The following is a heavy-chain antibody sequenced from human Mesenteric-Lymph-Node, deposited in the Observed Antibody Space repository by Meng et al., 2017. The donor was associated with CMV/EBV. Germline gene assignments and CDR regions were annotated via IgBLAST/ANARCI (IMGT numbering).Heavy chain of an antibody. CDR2: ISSSSSYI. D-gene: IGHD2-15*01. CDR3: ARDICSGGSCYIDFDY. Sequence: GESLKISCAASGFTFSSYEMNWVRQAPGKGLEWVSSISSSSSYIYYADSVKGRFTISRDNARNSLYLQMNSLRAEDTAVYYCARDICSGGSCYIDFDYWGQGTLVTVSS. V-gene: IGHV3-21*01. CDR1: GFTFSSYE. J-gene: IGHJ4*02.